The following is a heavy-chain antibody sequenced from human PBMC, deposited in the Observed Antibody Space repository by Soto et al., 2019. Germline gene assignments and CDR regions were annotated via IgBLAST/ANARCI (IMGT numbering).Heavy chain of an antibody. V-gene: IGHV3-48*02. Sequence: GGSLRLSCAASGFTFSSYSMNWVRQAPGKGLEWVSYISSSSSTIYYADSVKGRFTISRDNAKNSLYLQMNSLRDEDTAVYYCAGQQDIVVVPDNYPVWYYYYGMDVWGQGTTVTVSS. J-gene: IGHJ6*02. CDR3: AGQQDIVVVPDNYPVWYYYYGMDV. CDR2: ISSSSSTI. D-gene: IGHD2-2*01. CDR1: GFTFSSYS.